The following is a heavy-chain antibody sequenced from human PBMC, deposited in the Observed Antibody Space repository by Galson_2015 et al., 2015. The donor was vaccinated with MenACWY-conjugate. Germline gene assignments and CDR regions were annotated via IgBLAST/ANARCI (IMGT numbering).Heavy chain of an antibody. Sequence: QSGAEVTKPGESLTISCKGSGYNFITYWIGWVRQMPGKGLEWVGLISPIDSKTRYSPAFEGQVTISADKSISTAYLQWNSLQASDHGMLFWWGPPPGGPGLDVWGQGTTVTVSS. J-gene: IGHJ6*02. V-gene: IGHV5-51*01. CDR2: ISPIDSKT. D-gene: IGHD3-16*01. CDR3: WGPPPGGPGLDV. CDR1: GYNFITYW.